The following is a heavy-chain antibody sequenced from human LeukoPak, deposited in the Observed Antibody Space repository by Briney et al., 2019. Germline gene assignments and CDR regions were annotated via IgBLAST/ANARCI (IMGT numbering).Heavy chain of an antibody. D-gene: IGHD2-21*02. Sequence: PGRSLRLSCAASGFTFSSYAMHWVRQAPGKGLEWVAVISYDGSNKYYADSVKGRFTISRDNSKNTLYLQMNSLRAEDTAVYYCARDTRGDWYYFDYWGREPWSPSPQ. J-gene: IGHJ4*02. V-gene: IGHV3-30*04. CDR2: ISYDGSNK. CDR3: ARDTRGDWYYFDY. CDR1: GFTFSSYA.